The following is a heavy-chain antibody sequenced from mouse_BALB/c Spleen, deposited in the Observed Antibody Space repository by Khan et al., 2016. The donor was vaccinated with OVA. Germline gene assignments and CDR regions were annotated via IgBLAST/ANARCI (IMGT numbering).Heavy chain of an antibody. D-gene: IGHD1-2*01. CDR2: INTYTGEP. CDR1: GYTFTNYG. J-gene: IGHJ3*01. CDR3: GRDYGYAY. Sequence: QIQLVQSGPELKKPGETVKISCKASGYTFTNYGMNWVKQAPGKGLKWMGWINTYTGEPTYADDFKGRFAFSLETSASTAYLQINNLKKEETATYFWGRDYGYAYWGQGTLVTVSA. V-gene: IGHV9-3-1*01.